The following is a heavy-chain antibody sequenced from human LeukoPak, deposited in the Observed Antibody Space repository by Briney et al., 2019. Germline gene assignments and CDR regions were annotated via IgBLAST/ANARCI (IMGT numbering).Heavy chain of an antibody. J-gene: IGHJ4*02. V-gene: IGHV1-69*05. D-gene: IGHD2-2*01. CDR2: IIPIFGTA. Sequence: GASVKVSCKASGGTFSSYAISWVRQAPGQGLEWMGGIIPIFGTANYAQKFQGRVTITTDESTSTAYMELSSLRSEDTAVYYCGRGYCSSTSCFPFDYWGQGTLVTVSS. CDR3: GRGYCSSTSCFPFDY. CDR1: GGTFSSYA.